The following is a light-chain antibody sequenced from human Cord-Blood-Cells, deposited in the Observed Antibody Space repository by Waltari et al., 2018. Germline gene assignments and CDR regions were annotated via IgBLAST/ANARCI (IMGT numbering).Light chain of an antibody. Sequence: DIQMTQSPSSLSASVGDRVTITCRASQSISSYLNWYQQKPGKAPKLLIYAASSLQSGVPSRFIGSGSAANFTLIISSRQPEDFATYYCQQSNSTPPTLGRGTKMENK. CDR3: QQSNSTPPT. J-gene: IGKJ1*01. CDR2: AAS. V-gene: IGKV1-39*01. CDR1: QSISSY.